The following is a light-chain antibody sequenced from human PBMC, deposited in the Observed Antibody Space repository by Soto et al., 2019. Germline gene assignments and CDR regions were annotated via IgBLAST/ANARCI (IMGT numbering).Light chain of an antibody. V-gene: IGKV3-20*01. Sequence: EIVLTQSPGTLSLSPGERATLSCRASQSVSSSYLAWSQQKPGQAPRLLMYGASSRATGIPDRFSGSGSGTDFTLTISRLEPEDCAVYYCHQYGSSRTFGQGTKV. CDR3: HQYGSSRT. CDR1: QSVSSSY. J-gene: IGKJ1*01. CDR2: GAS.